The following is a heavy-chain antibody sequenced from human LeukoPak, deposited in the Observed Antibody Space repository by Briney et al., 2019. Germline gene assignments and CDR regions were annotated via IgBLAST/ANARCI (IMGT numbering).Heavy chain of an antibody. Sequence: SGGSLRLSCAASGFTFSSYEMNWVRQAPGKGLEWVSYISSSGSTIYYADSVKGRFTISRDNAKNSLYLQMNSLRAEDTAVYYCASAYSSSWYREAFDIWGQGTMVTVSS. J-gene: IGHJ3*02. CDR3: ASAYSSSWYREAFDI. V-gene: IGHV3-48*03. CDR2: ISSSGSTI. D-gene: IGHD6-13*01. CDR1: GFTFSSYE.